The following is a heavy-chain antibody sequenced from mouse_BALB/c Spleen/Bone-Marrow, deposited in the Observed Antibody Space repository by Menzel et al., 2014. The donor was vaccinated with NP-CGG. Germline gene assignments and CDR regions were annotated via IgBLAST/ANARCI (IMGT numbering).Heavy chain of an antibody. Sequence: EVMLVESGAELVKPGASVKLSCTASGFNIKDTYMHWVKPRPEQGLEWIGRIDPANGNTKYDPKFQGKATITADTSSNTAYLQLSSLTSEDTAVYYCAACYYGSSYGFAYWGQGTLVTVSA. CDR2: IDPANGNT. V-gene: IGHV14-3*02. D-gene: IGHD1-1*01. CDR3: AACYYGSSYGFAY. CDR1: GFNIKDTY. J-gene: IGHJ3*01.